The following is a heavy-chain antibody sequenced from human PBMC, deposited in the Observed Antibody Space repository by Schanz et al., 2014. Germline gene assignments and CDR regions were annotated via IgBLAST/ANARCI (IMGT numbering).Heavy chain of an antibody. J-gene: IGHJ4*02. CDR3: ARDGVDAAAGGNY. Sequence: QVQLVQSEAEVKKPGSSVKVSCKASGGTFSSYTISWVRQAPGQGLEWMGRIIPILDVGNYAQQFQGRVTFTADKSTSTAYMELSSLRSEDTAVYYCARDGVDAAAGGNYWGQGTLVTVSS. V-gene: IGHV1-69*08. CDR2: IIPILDVG. CDR1: GGTFSSYT. D-gene: IGHD6-13*01.